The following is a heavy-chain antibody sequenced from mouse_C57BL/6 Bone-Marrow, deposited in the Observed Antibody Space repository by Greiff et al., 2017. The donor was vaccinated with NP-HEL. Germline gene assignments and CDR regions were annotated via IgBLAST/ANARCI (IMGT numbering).Heavy chain of an antibody. Sequence: EVMLVESEGGLVQPGSSMKLSCTASGFTFSDYYMAWVRQVPEKGLEWVANINYDGSSTYYLDSLKSRFIISRDNAKNILYLQMSSLKSEDTATYYCARYGSSHFDYWGQGTTLTVSS. CDR2: INYDGSST. CDR3: ARYGSSHFDY. V-gene: IGHV5-16*01. D-gene: IGHD1-1*01. J-gene: IGHJ2*01. CDR1: GFTFSDYY.